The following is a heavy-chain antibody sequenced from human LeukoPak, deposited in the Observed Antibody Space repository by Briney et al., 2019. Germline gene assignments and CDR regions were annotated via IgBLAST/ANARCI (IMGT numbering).Heavy chain of an antibody. CDR1: GFTFSTYA. V-gene: IGHV3-30-3*01. CDR2: ILYDGSNE. D-gene: IGHD5-12*01. CDR3: ARGEFSGLDY. Sequence: GRSLRLSCAASGFTFSTYAMHWVRQAPGKGLEWVAVILYDGSNEHYTDSVRGRFTISRDNPKNTLWLQMNSLTADDTAVYYCARGEFSGLDYWGQGTLVTVS. J-gene: IGHJ4*02.